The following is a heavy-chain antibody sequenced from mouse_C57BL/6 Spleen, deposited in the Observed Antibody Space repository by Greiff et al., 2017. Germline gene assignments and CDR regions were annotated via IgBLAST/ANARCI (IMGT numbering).Heavy chain of an antibody. Sequence: EVKLVESGAELVKPGASVKLSCTASGFNIKDYYMHWVKQRTEQGLEWIGRIDPEDGETKYAPKFQGKATITADTSSNTAYLQLSSLTSEDTAVYYGAVLLRDYYAMDYWGQGTSVTVSS. CDR3: AVLLRDYYAMDY. CDR2: IDPEDGET. CDR1: GFNIKDYY. J-gene: IGHJ4*01. V-gene: IGHV14-2*01. D-gene: IGHD1-1*01.